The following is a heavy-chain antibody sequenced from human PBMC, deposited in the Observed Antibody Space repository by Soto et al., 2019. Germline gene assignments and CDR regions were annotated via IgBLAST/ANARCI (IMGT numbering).Heavy chain of an antibody. D-gene: IGHD3-10*01. CDR1: GFSLSTSGMC. Sequence: SGPTLVNPTQTLTLTCTFSGFSLSTSGMCVSWIRQPPGKALEWLALIDWDDDKYYSTSLKTRLTISKDTSKNQVVLTMTNMDPVDTATYYCARTQKGYGSGSYLIFFDYWGQGTLVTVSS. V-gene: IGHV2-70*01. J-gene: IGHJ4*02. CDR3: ARTQKGYGSGSYLIFFDY. CDR2: IDWDDDK.